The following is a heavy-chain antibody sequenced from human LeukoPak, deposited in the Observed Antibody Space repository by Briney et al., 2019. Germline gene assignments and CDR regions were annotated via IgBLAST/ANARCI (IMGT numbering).Heavy chain of an antibody. J-gene: IGHJ4*02. D-gene: IGHD2-15*01. CDR2: IYYSGST. CDR3: ASYCSGGNCYPSGFDY. CDR1: GGSISSSSYY. Sequence: ASETLSLTCTVSGGSISSSSYYWNWIRQPPGKGLEWIGYIYYSGSTNYSPSLKSRVTISVDTSKNQFSLKLSSVTAADTAVYYCASYCSGGNCYPSGFDYWGQGTLVTVSS. V-gene: IGHV4-61*01.